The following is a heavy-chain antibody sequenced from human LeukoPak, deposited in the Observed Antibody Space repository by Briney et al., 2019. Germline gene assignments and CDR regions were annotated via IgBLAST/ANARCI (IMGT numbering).Heavy chain of an antibody. D-gene: IGHD6-13*01. Sequence: PGGSLRLSCAASGFTFSSYAMSWVRQAPGKGLEWVSAISGSGGSTYYADSVRGRFTISRDNSKNTLYLQMNSLRAEDTAVYYCAKDITPEIAAAIYDAFDIWGQGTMVTVSS. V-gene: IGHV3-23*01. J-gene: IGHJ3*02. CDR1: GFTFSSYA. CDR3: AKDITPEIAAAIYDAFDI. CDR2: ISGSGGST.